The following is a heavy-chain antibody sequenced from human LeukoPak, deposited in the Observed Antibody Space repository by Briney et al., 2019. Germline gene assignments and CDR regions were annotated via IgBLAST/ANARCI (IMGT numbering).Heavy chain of an antibody. J-gene: IGHJ4*02. CDR1: GFTFSTYS. CDR3: ARGSTYYDCSGQVPFDY. V-gene: IGHV3-48*01. D-gene: IGHD3-22*01. Sequence: HSGGSLRLSCAASGFTFSTYSMNWVRQAPGKGLEWVSYISSSSSTIYYADSVKGRFTISRDNAKNSLYLQMNSLRAEDTAVYYRARGSTYYDCSGQVPFDYWGQGTLVTVSS. CDR2: ISSSSSTI.